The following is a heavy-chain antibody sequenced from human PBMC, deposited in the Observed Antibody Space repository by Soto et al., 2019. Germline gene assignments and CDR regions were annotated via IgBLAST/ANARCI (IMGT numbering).Heavy chain of an antibody. J-gene: IGHJ6*02. CDR3: ASTTVTQYYYYYGMDV. Sequence: PGESLKISCKGSGYSFTSYWISWVRQMPGKGLEWMGRIDPSDSYTNYNPSFQGHVTISADKSISTAYLQWSSLKASDTAMYYCASTTVTQYYYYYGMDVWGQGTTVTVSS. V-gene: IGHV5-10-1*01. D-gene: IGHD4-17*01. CDR2: IDPSDSYT. CDR1: GYSFTSYW.